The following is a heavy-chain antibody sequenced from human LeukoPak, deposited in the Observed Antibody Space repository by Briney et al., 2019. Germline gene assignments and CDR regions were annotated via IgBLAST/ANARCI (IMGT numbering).Heavy chain of an antibody. D-gene: IGHD3-22*01. V-gene: IGHV4-31*03. J-gene: IGHJ4*02. CDR3: AREVDSSGYYLDY. CDR1: GGSISSGGYY. CDR2: IYYSGST. Sequence: SETLSLTCTVSGGSISSGGYYWSWIRQHPGKGLEWIGYIYYSGSTYYNPSLKSRVTISVDTSKNQFPLKLSSVTAADTAVYYCAREVDSSGYYLDYWGQGTLVTVSS.